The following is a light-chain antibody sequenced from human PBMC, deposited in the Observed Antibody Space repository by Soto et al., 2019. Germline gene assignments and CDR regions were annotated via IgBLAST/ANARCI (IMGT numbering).Light chain of an antibody. V-gene: IGLV2-14*01. CDR3: SSYISSSTLV. J-gene: IGLJ1*01. CDR1: SSDVGAYNY. Sequence: LAQPASVSGPPGQSITISCTGTSSDVGAYNYVSWYQQHPGKAPKLMIYEVSNRPSGVSNRFSGSKSGNTASLTISGLQAEDEADYYCSSYISSSTLVFGTGTKVTVL. CDR2: EVS.